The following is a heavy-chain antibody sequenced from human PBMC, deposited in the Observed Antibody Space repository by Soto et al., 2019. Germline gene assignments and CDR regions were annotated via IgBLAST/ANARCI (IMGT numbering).Heavy chain of an antibody. CDR2: ISSSGSTI. V-gene: IGHV3-11*01. J-gene: IGHJ3*02. D-gene: IGHD2-2*01. CDR1: GFTFSDYY. CDR3: ARDGEEGYCSSTSCPRDI. Sequence: PGGSLRLSCAASGFTFSDYYMSWIRQAPGKGLEWVSYISSSGSTIYYADSVKGRFTISRDNAKNSLYLQMNSLRAEDTAVYYCARDGEEGYCSSTSCPRDIWGQGTMVTVSS.